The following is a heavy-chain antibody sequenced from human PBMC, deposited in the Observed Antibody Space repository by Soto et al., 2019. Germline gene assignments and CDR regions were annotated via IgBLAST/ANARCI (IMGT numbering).Heavy chain of an antibody. Sequence: GGSLRLSCAASGFTFSSYSMNWVRQAPGKGLEWVSSISSSSSYIYYADSVKGRFTISRDNAKNSLYLQMNSLRAEDTAVYYCARDEVSGIAAAGTRPTEPYGMDVWGQGTTVTVSS. CDR2: ISSSSSYI. D-gene: IGHD6-13*01. J-gene: IGHJ6*02. CDR1: GFTFSSYS. CDR3: ARDEVSGIAAAGTRPTEPYGMDV. V-gene: IGHV3-21*01.